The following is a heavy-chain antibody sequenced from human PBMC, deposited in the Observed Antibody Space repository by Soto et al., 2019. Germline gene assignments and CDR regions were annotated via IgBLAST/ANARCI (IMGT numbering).Heavy chain of an antibody. D-gene: IGHD6-19*01. CDR2: IRRKANSYTT. J-gene: IGHJ6*02. Sequence: EVQLVESGGGLVQPGGSLRLSCAASGLIFSDYHMDWVRQAPGKGLEWVGRIRRKANSYTTEYAASVKGRFTMSRVDSKNSLYIQMNSLKSEDTAVYYWAVLGGWSGGSSGMDVWGQGTTVTVSS. CDR3: AVLGGWSGGSSGMDV. V-gene: IGHV3-72*01. CDR1: GLIFSDYH.